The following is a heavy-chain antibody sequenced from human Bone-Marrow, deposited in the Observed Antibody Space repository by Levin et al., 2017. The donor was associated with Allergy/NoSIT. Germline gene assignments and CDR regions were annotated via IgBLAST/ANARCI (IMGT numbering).Heavy chain of an antibody. CDR2: INPNSGGT. V-gene: IGHV1-2*02. Sequence: ASVKVSCKASGYTFTGYYMHWVRQAPGQGLEWMGWINPNSGGTNYAQKFQGRVTMTRDTSISTAYMELSRLRSDDTAVYYCARRSDSGSYIVWYFDLWGRGTLVTVSS. D-gene: IGHD3-10*01. CDR1: GYTFTGYY. J-gene: IGHJ2*01. CDR3: ARRSDSGSYIVWYFDL.